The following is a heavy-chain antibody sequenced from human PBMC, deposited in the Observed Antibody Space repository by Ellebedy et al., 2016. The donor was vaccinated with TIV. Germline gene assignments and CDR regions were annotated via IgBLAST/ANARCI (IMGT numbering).Heavy chain of an antibody. J-gene: IGHJ4*02. Sequence: SVKVSXKASRFTFTSSAVQWVRQARGQRLEWIGWIVVGSGNTNYAQKFQERVTITRDMSTSTAYMELSSLRSEDTAVYYCAAVEMAGGWLPLGGDYWGQGTLVTVSS. D-gene: IGHD2-15*01. CDR3: AAVEMAGGWLPLGGDY. CDR1: RFTFTSSA. V-gene: IGHV1-58*01. CDR2: IVVGSGNT.